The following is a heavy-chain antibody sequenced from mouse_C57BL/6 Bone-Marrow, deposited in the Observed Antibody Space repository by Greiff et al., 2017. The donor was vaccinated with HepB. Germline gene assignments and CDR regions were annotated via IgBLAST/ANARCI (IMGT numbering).Heavy chain of an antibody. CDR1: GYTFTSYW. D-gene: IGHD2-5*01. J-gene: IGHJ1*03. V-gene: IGHV1-64*01. Sequence: QVQLQQPGAELVKPGASVKLSCKASGYTFTSYWMHWVKQRPGQGLEWIGMIHPNSGSTNYNEKFKSKATLTVDKSSSTAYMQLSSLTSEDSAVYYCAPLYYSNSWYFDVWGTGTTVTVSS. CDR2: IHPNSGST. CDR3: APLYYSNSWYFDV.